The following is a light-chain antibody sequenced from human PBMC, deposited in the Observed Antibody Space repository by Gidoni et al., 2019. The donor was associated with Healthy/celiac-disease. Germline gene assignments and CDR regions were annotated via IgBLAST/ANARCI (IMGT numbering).Light chain of an antibody. Sequence: QSALTQPASVSGAPGQSSTISCTGTSSDVGGYNYVSWYQQHPGKAPKLMIYDVSNRPSGVSTRFSGSKSGNTASLTISGLQAEDEADYYCSSYTSSSTNVFGTGTQVTVL. J-gene: IGLJ1*01. CDR2: DVS. V-gene: IGLV2-14*01. CDR3: SSYTSSSTNV. CDR1: SSDVGGYNY.